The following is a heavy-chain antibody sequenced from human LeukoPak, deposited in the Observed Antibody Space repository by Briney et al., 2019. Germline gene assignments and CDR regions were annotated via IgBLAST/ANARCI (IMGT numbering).Heavy chain of an antibody. CDR1: GGSIGFGSYY. D-gene: IGHD4-17*01. Sequence: SETLSLTCTVSGGSIGFGSYYWSWIRQPAGKGLEWIGRIYTTGSTNYNPSLKSRVTMSVDTSKNQFSLKLSSVTAADTAVYYCARDGDTTVFDYWGQGTLVTVSS. J-gene: IGHJ4*02. CDR3: ARDGDTTVFDY. CDR2: IYTTGST. V-gene: IGHV4-61*02.